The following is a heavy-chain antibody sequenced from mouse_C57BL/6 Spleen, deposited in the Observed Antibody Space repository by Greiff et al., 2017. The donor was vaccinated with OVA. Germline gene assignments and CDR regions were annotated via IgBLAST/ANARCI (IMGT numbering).Heavy chain of an antibody. CDR2: IDPSDSYT. CDR1: GYTFTSYW. V-gene: IGHV1-50*01. J-gene: IGHJ2*01. CDR3: ARRRSSSSYYFDY. Sequence: VQLQQPGAELVKPGASVKLSCKASGYTFTSYWMQWVKQRPGQGLEWIGEIDPSDSYTNYNQKFKGKATLTVDTSSSTAYMQLSSLTSEDSAVYYCARRRSSSSYYFDYWGQGTTLTVSS.